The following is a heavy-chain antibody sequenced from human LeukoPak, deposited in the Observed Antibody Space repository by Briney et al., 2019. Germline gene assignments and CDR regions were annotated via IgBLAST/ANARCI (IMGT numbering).Heavy chain of an antibody. CDR2: ISSSSSYI. Sequence: GGSLRLSCAASGFTFSSYSMNWVRQAPGKGLEWVSSISSSSSYIYYADSVKGRFTISRDNAKNTLYLQMNSLRAEDTAVYYCARSYGTIVFDYWGQGTLVTVSS. D-gene: IGHD1-14*01. V-gene: IGHV3-21*01. CDR1: GFTFSSYS. CDR3: ARSYGTIVFDY. J-gene: IGHJ4*02.